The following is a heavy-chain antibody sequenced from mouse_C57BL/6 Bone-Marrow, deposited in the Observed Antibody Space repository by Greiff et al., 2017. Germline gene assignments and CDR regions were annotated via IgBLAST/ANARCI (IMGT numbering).Heavy chain of an antibody. J-gene: IGHJ3*01. CDR1: GYAFSSYW. Sequence: QVQLQQSGAELVKPGASVRISCKASGYAFSSYWMNWVKQRPGKGLDWIGQLYPGDGDTNYNGKFKGKATLTADKSSSTAYMQLSSLTSEDSAVYFCAGDHYGYDWFAYWGQGTLVTVSA. CDR2: LYPGDGDT. CDR3: AGDHYGYDWFAY. D-gene: IGHD2-2*01. V-gene: IGHV1-80*01.